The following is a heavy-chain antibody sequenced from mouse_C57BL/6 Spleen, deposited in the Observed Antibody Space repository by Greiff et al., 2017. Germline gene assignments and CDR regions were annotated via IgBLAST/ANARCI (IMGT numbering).Heavy chain of an antibody. CDR3: ARWDYYGSSSAWFAY. J-gene: IGHJ3*01. D-gene: IGHD1-1*01. CDR1: GYAFSSYW. V-gene: IGHV1-80*01. CDR2: IYPGDGDT. Sequence: QVQLKQSGAELVKPGASVKISCKASGYAFSSYWMNWVKQRPGKGLEWIGQIYPGDGDTNYNGKFKGKATLTADKSSSTAYMQLSSLTSEDSAVYFCARWDYYGSSSAWFAYWGQGTLVTVSA.